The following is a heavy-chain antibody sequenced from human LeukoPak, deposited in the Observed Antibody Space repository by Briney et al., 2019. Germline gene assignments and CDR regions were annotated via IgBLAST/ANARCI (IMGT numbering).Heavy chain of an antibody. D-gene: IGHD6-6*01. V-gene: IGHV3-48*01. Sequence: GGSLRLSCAASGFTFSSYSMNWVRQAPGRGLEWVSYISSSSSTIYYADSVEGRFTISRDNAKNSLYLQMNSLRAEDTAVYYCASLSSSSYWGQGTLVTVSS. J-gene: IGHJ4*02. CDR2: ISSSSSTI. CDR3: ASLSSSSY. CDR1: GFTFSSYS.